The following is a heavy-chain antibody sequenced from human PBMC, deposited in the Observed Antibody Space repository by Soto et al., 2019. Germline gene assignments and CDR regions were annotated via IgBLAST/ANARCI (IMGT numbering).Heavy chain of an antibody. V-gene: IGHV4-30-4*01. CDR1: GGSISSGDYY. Sequence: SETLSLTCTVSGGSISSGDYYWSWIRQPPGKGLEWIGYIYYSGSTYYNPSLKSRVTISVDTSKNQFSLKLSSVTAADTAVYYCAREWGDIAVPAATGNWFDPWGKGTLVTVSS. CDR3: AREWGDIAVPAATGNWFDP. J-gene: IGHJ5*02. D-gene: IGHD2-2*01. CDR2: IYYSGST.